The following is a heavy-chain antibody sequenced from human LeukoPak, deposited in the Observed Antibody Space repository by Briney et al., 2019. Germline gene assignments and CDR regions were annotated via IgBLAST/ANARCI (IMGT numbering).Heavy chain of an antibody. CDR1: GFTVSTNC. V-gene: IGHV3-53*04. D-gene: IGHD3-9*01. Sequence: PGGSLRLSCAASGFTVSTNCMTWVRQAPGKGLEWVSTIYSGGTTYYADSVMGRFTISRHNSRNTLYLQMNSLRAEDTAVYYCARDNPVYDILTGYYNGLAFDIWGQGTMVTVSS. CDR2: IYSGGTT. CDR3: ARDNPVYDILTGYYNGLAFDI. J-gene: IGHJ3*02.